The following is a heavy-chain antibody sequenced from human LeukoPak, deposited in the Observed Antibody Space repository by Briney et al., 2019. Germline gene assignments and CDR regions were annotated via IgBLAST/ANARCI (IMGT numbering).Heavy chain of an antibody. CDR1: GYTFIDYY. CDR2: INPNSDVT. D-gene: IGHD3-10*01. J-gene: IGHJ4*02. Sequence: ASVKVSCKASGYTFIDYYIHWVRQAPGQGXEWMGSINPNSDVTNYAQNFQGRVTMTRDTFIRTAYMELSRLTSDDTAVYYCARGRSFGELGVYWGQGTLLTVSS. V-gene: IGHV1-2*02. CDR3: ARGRSFGELGVY.